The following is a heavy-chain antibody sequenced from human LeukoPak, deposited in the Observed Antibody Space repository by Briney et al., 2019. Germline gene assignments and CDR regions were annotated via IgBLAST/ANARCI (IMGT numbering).Heavy chain of an antibody. J-gene: IGHJ6*03. CDR2: IYYSGST. D-gene: IGHD3-10*01. Sequence: SETLSLTCTVSGGSISSYYWSWIRQPPGKGLEWIWYIYYSGSTNYNPSLKSRVTISVDTSKNQFSLKLSSVTAADTAVYYCARHVPQGSGYYYMDVWGKGTTVTISS. V-gene: IGHV4-59*08. CDR1: GGSISSYY. CDR3: ARHVPQGSGYYYMDV.